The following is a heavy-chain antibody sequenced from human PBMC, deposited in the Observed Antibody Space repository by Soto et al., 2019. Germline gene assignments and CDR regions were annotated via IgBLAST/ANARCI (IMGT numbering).Heavy chain of an antibody. J-gene: IGHJ6*02. CDR1: GFSLSTSGVG. V-gene: IGHV2-5*02. CDR3: AHSRSSGGHYYYYYGMDV. CDR2: IYWDDDK. D-gene: IGHD3-22*01. Sequence: QITLKESGPTLVKPTQTLTLTCTFSGFSLSTSGVGVGWIRQPPGKALEWLALIYWDDDKRYSPSLKSRLTSTKDTSKNHVVLTLTNKDPVDTATYYCAHSRSSGGHYYYYYGMDVWGQGTTVTVSS.